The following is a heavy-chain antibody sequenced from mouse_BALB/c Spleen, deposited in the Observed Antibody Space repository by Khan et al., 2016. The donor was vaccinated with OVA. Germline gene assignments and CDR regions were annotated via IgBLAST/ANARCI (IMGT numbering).Heavy chain of an antibody. CDR2: IDPENGNT. Sequence: VQLKQSGTELVRPGASVRLSCTASGFNIKDYYIHWVKQRPAQGLEWIGWIDPENGNTVYDQKFQGKASITADTSSDTAYLQLSSLTSEDTAVFYCPTSILHDVDYWGQGTTLTVSS. J-gene: IGHJ2*01. CDR3: PTSILHDVDY. D-gene: IGHD2-12*01. CDR1: GFNIKDYY. V-gene: IGHV14-1*02.